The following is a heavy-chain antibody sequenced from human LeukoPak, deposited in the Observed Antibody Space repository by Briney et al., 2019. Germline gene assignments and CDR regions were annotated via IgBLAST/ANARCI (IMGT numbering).Heavy chain of an antibody. CDR2: IYYSGST. Sequence: PSETLSLTCTVSGGSISSYYWSWLRQPPGKGLEWIGYIYYSGSTNYNPSLKSRVAISVDTSKNQFSLKLSSVTAADTAVYYCATTSTGDYYYYYMDVWGKGTTVTVSS. V-gene: IGHV4-59*01. D-gene: IGHD2-8*02. J-gene: IGHJ6*03. CDR1: GGSISSYY. CDR3: ATTSTGDYYYYYMDV.